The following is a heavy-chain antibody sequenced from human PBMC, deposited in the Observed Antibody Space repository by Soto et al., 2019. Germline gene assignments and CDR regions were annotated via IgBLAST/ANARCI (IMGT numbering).Heavy chain of an antibody. D-gene: IGHD6-13*01. CDR1: GFTFSSYW. Sequence: GGSLRLSCAASGFTFSSYWMSWVRQAPGKGLEWVANIKQDGSEKYYVDSVKGRFTISRDNAKNSLYLQMNSLRAEDTAVYYCARDSAGEQLAGAFDIWGQGTMVTVSS. J-gene: IGHJ3*02. CDR3: ARDSAGEQLAGAFDI. CDR2: IKQDGSEK. V-gene: IGHV3-7*01.